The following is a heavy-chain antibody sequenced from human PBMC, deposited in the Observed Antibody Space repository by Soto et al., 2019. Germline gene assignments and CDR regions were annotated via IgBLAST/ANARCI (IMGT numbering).Heavy chain of an antibody. V-gene: IGHV3-21*01. CDR1: GFTFSSYS. D-gene: IGHD2-15*01. CDR3: ARDCSGGSCYSIDAFDI. J-gene: IGHJ3*02. CDR2: ISSSSSYI. Sequence: ESGGGLVKPGGSLRLSCAASGFTFSSYSMNWVRQAPGKGLEWVSSISSSSSYIYYADSVKGRFTISRDNAKNSLYLQMNSLRAEDTAVYYCARDCSGGSCYSIDAFDIWGQGTMVTVSS.